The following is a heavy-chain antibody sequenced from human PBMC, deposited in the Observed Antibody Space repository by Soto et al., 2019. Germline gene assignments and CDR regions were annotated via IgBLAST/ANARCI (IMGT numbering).Heavy chain of an antibody. J-gene: IGHJ4*02. CDR2: ISYDGSNK. V-gene: IGHV3-30*18. CDR1: GFTFSSYA. CDR3: AKTEGLGYYDSSGNYLFDY. D-gene: IGHD3-22*01. Sequence: PGGSLRLSCVASGFTFSSYAMHWVRQAPGKGLEWVALISYDGSNKFYADSVKGRFTISRDNSKNTLFLQMNSLRAEDTAVFYCAKTEGLGYYDSSGNYLFDYWGQGTLVTVSS.